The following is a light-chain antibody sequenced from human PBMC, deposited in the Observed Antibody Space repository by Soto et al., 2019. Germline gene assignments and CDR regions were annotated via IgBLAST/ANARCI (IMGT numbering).Light chain of an antibody. J-gene: IGKJ4*01. CDR1: QSVSSY. CDR2: DAS. V-gene: IGKV3-11*01. CDR3: QQRSNWPPSLT. Sequence: EIVLTQSPATLSLSPGERATLSCRASQSVSSYLAWYRQKPGQTPGLLIYDASNRATGIPARFSGSGSGTDFTLTISSLEPEDFEVYYCQQRSNWPPSLTFGGGT.